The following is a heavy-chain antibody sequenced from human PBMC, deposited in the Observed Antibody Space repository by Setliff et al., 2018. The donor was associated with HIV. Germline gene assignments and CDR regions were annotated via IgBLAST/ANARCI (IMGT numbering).Heavy chain of an antibody. Sequence: GGSLRLSCAASGFTFSSYSMNWVRQAPGKGLEWVSSISSSSSYIYYTDSLKGRFTISRDNAKNSLYLQMNSLRAEDTAVYYCARQGAGYSDDYWGQGTLVTVSS. D-gene: IGHD5-18*01. CDR1: GFTFSSYS. CDR3: ARQGAGYSDDY. CDR2: ISSSSSYI. V-gene: IGHV3-21*01. J-gene: IGHJ4*02.